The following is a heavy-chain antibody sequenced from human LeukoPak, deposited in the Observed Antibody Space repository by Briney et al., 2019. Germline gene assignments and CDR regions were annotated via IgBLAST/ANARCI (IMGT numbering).Heavy chain of an antibody. CDR3: ARSFDGSGSYYRAFDY. CDR1: GITFSSYW. CDR2: NYSGGST. D-gene: IGHD1-26*01. Sequence: GGSLRLSCVASGITFSSYWMSWVRQAPGKGLEWVSVNYSGGSTYYADSVKGRFTISRDNSKNTLYLQINSLRAEDTAVYYCARSFDGSGSYYRAFDYWGQGTLVTVSS. J-gene: IGHJ4*02. V-gene: IGHV3-53*01.